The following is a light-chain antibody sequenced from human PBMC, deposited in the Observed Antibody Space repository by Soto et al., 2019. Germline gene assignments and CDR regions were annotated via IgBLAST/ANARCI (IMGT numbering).Light chain of an antibody. CDR2: GAS. Sequence: EIVMTQSPATLSVSPGERATLSCRASQSVSSNLAWYQQKPGQAPRLLIYGASTRATGIPARFSGSGSGTDFTLTISSLEPEDFAVYYCQQRGNWPRTFGQGTKVDTK. CDR1: QSVSSN. V-gene: IGKV3-15*01. J-gene: IGKJ1*01. CDR3: QQRGNWPRT.